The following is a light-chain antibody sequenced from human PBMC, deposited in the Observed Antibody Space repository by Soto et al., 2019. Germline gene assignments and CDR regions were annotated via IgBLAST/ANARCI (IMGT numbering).Light chain of an antibody. CDR1: SSDVGSYNR. V-gene: IGLV2-18*02. CDR3: SSYKSNSTYV. J-gene: IGLJ1*01. Sequence: QSALTQPLSVSGSPGQSVTISCTGTSSDVGSYNRVSWYQQSPGTAPKLMIYEVSNRPSGVPDRFSGSKSGNTASLTISGLQAEDEADYYCSSYKSNSTYVFGTGTKVTVL. CDR2: EVS.